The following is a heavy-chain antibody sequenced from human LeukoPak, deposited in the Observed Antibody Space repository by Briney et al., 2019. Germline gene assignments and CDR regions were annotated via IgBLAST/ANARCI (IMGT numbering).Heavy chain of an antibody. V-gene: IGHV3-66*01. Sequence: GGSLRLSCAASGFTVSSNYMSWVRQAPGKGLEWVSVIYSGGSTYYADSVKGRFTISRDSSKNTLSLQMNSLRAEDTAVYYCAGGGSRRTLFDYWGQGTLVTVSS. D-gene: IGHD1-26*01. CDR1: GFTVSSNY. CDR2: IYSGGST. J-gene: IGHJ4*02. CDR3: AGGGSRRTLFDY.